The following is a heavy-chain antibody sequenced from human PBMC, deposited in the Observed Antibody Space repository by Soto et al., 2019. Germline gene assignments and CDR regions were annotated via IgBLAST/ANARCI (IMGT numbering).Heavy chain of an antibody. CDR3: ASGPTSGTFYFDY. CDR2: ISGYNGDT. CDR1: GYTLTSYG. J-gene: IGHJ4*02. V-gene: IGHV1-18*04. D-gene: IGHD3-10*01. Sequence: ASVKVSCKASGYTLTSYGISWVRQAPGQGLEWMGWISGYNGDTNYAQKLQGRVTMTTDTSTSTAYMDLRSLRSDDTAVYYCASGPTSGTFYFDYWGQGTLVTVSS.